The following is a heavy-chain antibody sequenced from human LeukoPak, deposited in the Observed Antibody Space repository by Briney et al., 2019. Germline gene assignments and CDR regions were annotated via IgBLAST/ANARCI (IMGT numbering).Heavy chain of an antibody. V-gene: IGHV4-39*01. Sequence: SETLSLTCTVSGGSISSSGYQWVWIRQPPGKGLEWIGNTYYSGSTHYNPPLKSRVTISVDTSKSQFSLKLNSLTAADTAVYYCAGRVYGSGRQDYWGQGTLVTVSS. D-gene: IGHD3-10*01. J-gene: IGHJ4*02. CDR1: GGSISSSGYQ. CDR2: TYYSGST. CDR3: AGRVYGSGRQDY.